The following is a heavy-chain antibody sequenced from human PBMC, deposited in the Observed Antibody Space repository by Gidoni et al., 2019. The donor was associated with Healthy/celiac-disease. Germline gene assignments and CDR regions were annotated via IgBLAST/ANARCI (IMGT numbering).Heavy chain of an antibody. D-gene: IGHD3-9*01. V-gene: IGHV3-11*01. Sequence: QVQLVESGGGLVKPGGSLRLSCAASGFTFSDYYMRWIRQAPGKGLEWVSYISSSGSTIYYADSVKGRFPISRDNAKNSLYLQMNSLRAEDTAVYYCARDTLYYDILTGYRADDAFDIWGQGTMVTVSS. CDR1: GFTFSDYY. CDR3: ARDTLYYDILTGYRADDAFDI. CDR2: ISSSGSTI. J-gene: IGHJ3*02.